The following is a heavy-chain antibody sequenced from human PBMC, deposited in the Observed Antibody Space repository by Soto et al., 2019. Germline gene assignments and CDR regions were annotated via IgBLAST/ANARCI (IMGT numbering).Heavy chain of an antibody. V-gene: IGHV3-21*01. Sequence: EAQLVESGGGLVKPGGSLRLSCAASGFTFSSYSMNWVRQAPGKGLEWVSSISSSSSYIYYADSVKGRFNISRDNAKNSLYLQMNSLRAEDTAVYYCARDLLSGYYGMDVWGQGTTVTVSS. J-gene: IGHJ6*02. D-gene: IGHD3-10*01. CDR2: ISSSSSYI. CDR3: ARDLLSGYYGMDV. CDR1: GFTFSSYS.